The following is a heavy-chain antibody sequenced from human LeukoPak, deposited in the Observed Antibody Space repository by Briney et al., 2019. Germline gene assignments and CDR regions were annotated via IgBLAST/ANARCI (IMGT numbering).Heavy chain of an antibody. Sequence: GGSLRLSCAASGFTFNNYAMSWVRQAPGKGLEWVSTLGKSGSTYYADSVKGRFTISRDNSKSTLYLQMNSLRAEDTAVYYCAKRDSAGLHYFDYWGQGTLVTVSS. CDR3: AKRDSAGLHYFDY. CDR2: LGKSGST. CDR1: GFTFNNYA. V-gene: IGHV3-23*01. J-gene: IGHJ4*02. D-gene: IGHD5-18*01.